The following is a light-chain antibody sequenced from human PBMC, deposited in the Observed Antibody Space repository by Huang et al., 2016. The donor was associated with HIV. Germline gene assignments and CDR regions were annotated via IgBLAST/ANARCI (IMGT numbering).Light chain of an antibody. CDR2: GAS. CDR1: QNINKY. CDR3: QQSVKTPRT. V-gene: IGKV1-39*01. J-gene: IGKJ2*01. Sequence: DIQITQSPSSLSASVGDRVTITCRASQNINKYLNWYQQQPGKATKLLISGASTLQSVVPSSFSGSGSGTDFTLTISSLQPEDSAVYFCQQSVKTPRTFGQGTKLEI.